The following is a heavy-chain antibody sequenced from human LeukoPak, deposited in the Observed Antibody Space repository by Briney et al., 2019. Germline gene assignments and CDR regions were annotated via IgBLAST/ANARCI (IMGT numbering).Heavy chain of an antibody. V-gene: IGHV3-73*01. CDR3: TRHEITVEDAFDI. CDR2: IRSKANSYAT. J-gene: IGHJ3*02. CDR1: GFTFSGSA. D-gene: IGHD3-16*01. Sequence: GGSLRLSRAASGFTFSGSAMHWVRQASGKGLEWVGRIRSKANSYATAYAASVKGRFTISRDDSKNTAYLQMNSLKTEDTAVYYCTRHEITVEDAFDIWGQGAMVTVSS.